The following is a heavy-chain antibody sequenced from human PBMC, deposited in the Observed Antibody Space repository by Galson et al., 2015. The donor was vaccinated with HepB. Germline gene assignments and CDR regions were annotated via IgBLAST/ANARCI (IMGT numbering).Heavy chain of an antibody. CDR3: ARVRPFPRLQFFDY. J-gene: IGHJ4*02. V-gene: IGHV1-2*06. CDR1: GYTFTGYY. Sequence: SVKVSCKASGYTFTGYYMHWVRQAPGQGLEWMGRINPNSGGTNYAQKFQGRVTMTRDTSISTAYMELSRLRSDDTAVYYCARVRPFPRLQFFDYWGQGTLVTVSS. D-gene: IGHD6-25*01. CDR2: INPNSGGT.